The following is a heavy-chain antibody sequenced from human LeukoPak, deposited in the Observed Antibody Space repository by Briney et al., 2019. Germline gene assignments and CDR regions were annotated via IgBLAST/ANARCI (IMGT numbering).Heavy chain of an antibody. D-gene: IGHD5-24*01. V-gene: IGHV3-7*04. CDR1: GLTFRTYW. Sequence: SGGSLRLSCAASGLTFRTYWMSWVRQAPGKGPKGVATIKQDGTEKYYVDSVGGRFTISRDNAKNSLYLQMNNLRVEDTAVYYCARDHGDGYNPTDYFDYWGQGTLVTVSS. CDR3: ARDHGDGYNPTDYFDY. J-gene: IGHJ4*02. CDR2: IKQDGTEK.